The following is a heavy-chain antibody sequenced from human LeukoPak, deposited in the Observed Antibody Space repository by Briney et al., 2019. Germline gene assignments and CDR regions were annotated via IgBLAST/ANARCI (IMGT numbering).Heavy chain of an antibody. V-gene: IGHV1-69*13. D-gene: IGHD3-9*01. CDR3: AREGILTGYYNNGPYYFDY. CDR2: IIPIFGTA. J-gene: IGHJ4*02. Sequence: SVKVSCKASGYTFTSYAISWVRQAPGQGLEWMGGIIPIFGTANYAQKFQGRVTITADESTSTAYMELSSLRSEDTAVYYCAREGILTGYYNNGPYYFDYWGQGTLVTVSS. CDR1: GYTFTSYA.